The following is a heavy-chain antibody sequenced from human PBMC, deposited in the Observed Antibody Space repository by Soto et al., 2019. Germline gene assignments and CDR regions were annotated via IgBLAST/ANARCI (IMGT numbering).Heavy chain of an antibody. CDR3: AHRLGGYTWNDGYFDY. V-gene: IGHV2-5*02. D-gene: IGHD1-20*01. CDR1: GFSLSTTGVG. CDR2: IYWDDDK. Sequence: QITLKQSGPTLVKPTQTLTLTCTFPGFSLSTTGVGVGWIRQPPGKALEGLVVIYWDDDKRYSTSLWTRLSIIKDTSKNLVVLTMTNMDPVDTATYYCAHRLGGYTWNDGYFDYWGQGTLVTVSS. J-gene: IGHJ4*02.